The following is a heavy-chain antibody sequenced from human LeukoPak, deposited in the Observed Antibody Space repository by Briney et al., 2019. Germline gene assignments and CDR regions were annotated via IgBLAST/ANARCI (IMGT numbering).Heavy chain of an antibody. Sequence: PGGSLTLSCAASGFTFSSFGMHWVRQAPGKGLEWVAVIWYDASNKYYADSVKGRFTISRDNSKNMLYLQMSSLRAEDTAVYYCVKEGREGWNYFDYWGQGALVTVSS. CDR1: GFTFSSFG. V-gene: IGHV3-30*02. CDR3: VKEGREGWNYFDY. J-gene: IGHJ4*02. D-gene: IGHD6-19*01. CDR2: IWYDASNK.